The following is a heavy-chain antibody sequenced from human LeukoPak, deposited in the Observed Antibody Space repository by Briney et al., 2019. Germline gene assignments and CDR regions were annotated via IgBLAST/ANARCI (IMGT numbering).Heavy chain of an antibody. CDR2: IRYDGSNK. CDR1: GFTFSIYA. CDR3: ARGGTGYYKGLTTD. J-gene: IGHJ4*02. D-gene: IGHD3-9*01. V-gene: IGHV3-30*02. Sequence: GGSLRLSCAASGFTFSIYAMCWVRQAPGKGLEWVAFIRYDGSNKYYADSVKGRFTISRDNSRNTLYLQMNSLRAEDTAVYYCARGGTGYYKGLTTDWGQGTLVTVSS.